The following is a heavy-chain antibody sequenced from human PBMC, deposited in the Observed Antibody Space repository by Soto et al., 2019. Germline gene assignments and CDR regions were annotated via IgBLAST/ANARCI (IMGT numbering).Heavy chain of an antibody. Sequence: GGSLRLSCAASGFTFSVSAMHWVRHASGKGLEWVGRIRSKANSYATAYAASVKGRFTISRDDSKNTAYLQMNSLKTEDTAVYYCRADIVVVPAAMALTPVDYWGQGTLVTVSS. CDR3: RADIVVVPAAMALTPVDY. J-gene: IGHJ4*02. CDR1: GFTFSVSA. V-gene: IGHV3-73*01. D-gene: IGHD2-2*01. CDR2: IRSKANSYAT.